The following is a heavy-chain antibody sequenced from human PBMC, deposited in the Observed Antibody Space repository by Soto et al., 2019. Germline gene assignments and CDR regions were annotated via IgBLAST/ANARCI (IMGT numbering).Heavy chain of an antibody. V-gene: IGHV3-53*01. CDR1: GLTISGKKY. CDR2: LYDVDGS. J-gene: IGHJ3*01. Sequence: GGSLRLSCAAFGLTISGKKYVAWVRQAPGKGLEWVSGLYDVDGSFYADSVRGRFTTSSDSSKTTVYLQMNDLRPDDTAVYYCATWHEREHAYDVWGKGTTVTVS. CDR3: ATWHEREHAYDV. D-gene: IGHD1-1*01.